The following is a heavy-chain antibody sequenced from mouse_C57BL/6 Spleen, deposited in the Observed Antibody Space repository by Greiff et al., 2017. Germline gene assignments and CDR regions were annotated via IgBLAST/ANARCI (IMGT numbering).Heavy chain of an antibody. Sequence: QVQLQQPGAELVKPGASVKMSCKASGYTFTSYWITWVKQRPGQGLEWIGDIYPGSGSTNYNEKFKSKAKLTVDTSSSTAYMQLSSLTSEDSAVYYCARWTTVVARGYFDVWGTGTTVTVSS. CDR3: ARWTTVVARGYFDV. CDR2: IYPGSGST. J-gene: IGHJ1*03. D-gene: IGHD1-1*01. V-gene: IGHV1-55*01. CDR1: GYTFTSYW.